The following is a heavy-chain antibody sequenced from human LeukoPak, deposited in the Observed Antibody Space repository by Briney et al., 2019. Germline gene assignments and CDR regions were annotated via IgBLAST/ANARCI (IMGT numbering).Heavy chain of an antibody. CDR3: ARAQISGWYYFDY. CDR1: TFTISSGGYD. CDR2: IYYSGST. D-gene: IGHD6-19*01. Sequence: NPSQTLSLTCSVYTFTISSGGYDWRSLRQHLEKGREWNGYIYYSGSTYYNPSLKSRVTISVDTSKNQFPLKLSSVTAADTAVYYCARAQISGWYYFDYWGQGTLVTVSS. J-gene: IGHJ4*02. V-gene: IGHV4-31*03.